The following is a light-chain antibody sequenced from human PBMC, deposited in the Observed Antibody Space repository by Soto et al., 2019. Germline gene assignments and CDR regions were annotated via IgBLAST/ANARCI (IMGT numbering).Light chain of an antibody. Sequence: DIKMTQSPSTLSASVGDRVTITCRASQSFSTWLAWYQQKPGKAPNLLIYKTSILESGVPSRFRGRGSGTGFTLTISSLQPDDFATYYCKPNNSMPLTFGGRTKVEIK. CDR3: KPNNSMPLT. CDR1: QSFSTW. J-gene: IGKJ4*01. CDR2: KTS. V-gene: IGKV1-5*03.